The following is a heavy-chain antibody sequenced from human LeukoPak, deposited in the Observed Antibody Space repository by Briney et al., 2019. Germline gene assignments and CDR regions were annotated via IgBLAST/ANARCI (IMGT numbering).Heavy chain of an antibody. CDR2: INPGDSDT. CDR3: ARQTWDKGIDY. Sequence: GESLKISCKGSGYSFINYWIGWVGQMPAKGLEWMGIINPGDSDTRYSPSFQGQVTISADKSINTAYLQWSSLRASDTAIYYCARQTWDKGIDYWGQGTLVTVSS. CDR1: GYSFINYW. V-gene: IGHV5-51*01. J-gene: IGHJ4*02. D-gene: IGHD1-26*01.